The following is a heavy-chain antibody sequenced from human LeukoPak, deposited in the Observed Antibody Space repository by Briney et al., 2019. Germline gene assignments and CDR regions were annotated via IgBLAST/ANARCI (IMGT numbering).Heavy chain of an antibody. CDR2: LWPDGRDK. CDR3: ARLLGAGTTFDY. J-gene: IGHJ4*02. V-gene: IGHV3-7*01. CDR1: AFRSGTYW. D-gene: IGHD4-17*01. Sequence: GQSMRPSCPASAFRSGTYWMTCVRQPPGEWLEWVATLWPDGRDKRYVDSVRDRFTISRDNAKNSLYLQMDSLSAEDTAVYYCARLLGAGTTFDYWGQGAQVTVSS.